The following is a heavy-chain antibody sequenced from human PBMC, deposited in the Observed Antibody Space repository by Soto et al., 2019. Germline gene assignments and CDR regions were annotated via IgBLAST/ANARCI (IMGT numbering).Heavy chain of an antibody. CDR2: INPSGGAT. CDR3: ARGGENYSDGGGFNWFDP. Sequence: ASVKVSCKASGYTFTNYYIHWVRQAPGQGLEWMGIINPSGGATSYAQKFQGRVTLTRDTSTSTVYMEVRSLRSEDTAIDFCARGGENYSDGGGFNWFDPWGPGTQVTVSS. J-gene: IGHJ5*02. D-gene: IGHD3-22*01. V-gene: IGHV1-46*01. CDR1: GYTFTNYY.